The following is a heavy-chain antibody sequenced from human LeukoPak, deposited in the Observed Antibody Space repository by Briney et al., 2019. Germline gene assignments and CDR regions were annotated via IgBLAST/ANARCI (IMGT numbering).Heavy chain of an antibody. V-gene: IGHV4-39*01. Sequence: SVTVSLTCTVSGGSINSSSYYWGWIPPPPGKGLECIGSFQWSRSTYYNPSPKSRVTISVDTSKNQFSIKLSSVTAADTAVYYCARHDAVDTAISAGFDYWGQGTLVTVSS. D-gene: IGHD5-18*01. J-gene: IGHJ4*02. CDR1: GGSINSSSYY. CDR2: FQWSRST. CDR3: ARHDAVDTAISAGFDY.